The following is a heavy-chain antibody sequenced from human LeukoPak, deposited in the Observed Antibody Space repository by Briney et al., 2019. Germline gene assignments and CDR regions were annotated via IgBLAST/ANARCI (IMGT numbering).Heavy chain of an antibody. Sequence: PSETLSLTCTVSGGSISSSSYYWGWIRQPPGKGLEWIGSIYYSGSTYYNPSLKSRVTISVDASKKQFSLKVSSVNAADTAVYYCARQGGSLYYLEYWGQGTLVTVSS. D-gene: IGHD3-10*01. V-gene: IGHV4-39*01. CDR1: GGSISSSSYY. CDR2: IYYSGST. J-gene: IGHJ4*02. CDR3: ARQGGSLYYLEY.